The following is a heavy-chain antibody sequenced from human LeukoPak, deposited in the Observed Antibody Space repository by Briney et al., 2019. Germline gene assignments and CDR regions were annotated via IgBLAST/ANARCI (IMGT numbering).Heavy chain of an antibody. D-gene: IGHD6-13*01. CDR2: ISTDARTI. CDR1: GITFSSYA. CDR3: VRGQATAWGLDY. V-gene: IGHV3-74*01. Sequence: GGSLRVSCAASGITFSSYAMSWVRQASGKGLEWVSHISTDARTITYADFVKGRFTISRDNAKNTVYLQMNSLRAEDTALYYCVRGQATAWGLDYWGQGTLVTVSS. J-gene: IGHJ4*02.